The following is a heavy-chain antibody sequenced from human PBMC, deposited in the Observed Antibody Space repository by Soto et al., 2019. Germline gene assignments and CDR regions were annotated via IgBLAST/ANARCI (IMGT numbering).Heavy chain of an antibody. CDR1: GYTFSTFG. V-gene: IGHV1-18*01. D-gene: IGHD2-15*01. CDR2: ISVEKGDT. Sequence: QVQVVQSGAEVKKPGASVKVACKASGYTFSTFGMSWVRQAPGQGLEWMGWISVEKGDTNSAQKFQDRVTMTTDTSTGTAYMELRSRTSDDTAVYYCARCYCSVGSCFTCWHFDLWGRGTLVTVSS. J-gene: IGHJ2*01. CDR3: ARCYCSVGSCFTCWHFDL.